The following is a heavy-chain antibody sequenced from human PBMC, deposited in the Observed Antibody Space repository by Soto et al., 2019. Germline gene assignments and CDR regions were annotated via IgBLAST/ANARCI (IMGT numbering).Heavy chain of an antibody. CDR3: ARDPPSSSSPGVDAFDI. J-gene: IGHJ3*02. Sequence: SETLSLTCAFSCGSIISSNWWSWVRQPPGQGLEWIGQIYHSGSTNYNPSLKSRVTISVDKSKNHFSLELSSVTAADTAVYYCARDPPSSSSPGVDAFDIWGQGTMVTVSS. CDR1: CGSIISSNW. D-gene: IGHD6-13*01. CDR2: IYHSGST. V-gene: IGHV4-4*02.